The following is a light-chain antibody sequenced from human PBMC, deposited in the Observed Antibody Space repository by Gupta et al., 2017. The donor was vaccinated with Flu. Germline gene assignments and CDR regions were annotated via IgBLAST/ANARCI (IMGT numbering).Light chain of an antibody. CDR2: DDS. CDR3: QVWDSYSDHWV. V-gene: IGLV3-21*02. J-gene: IGLJ3*02. Sequence: SYLLTQPPSVSVAPGQTASIPCEGNNIGRKSVHWYQQKPGQAPVLVVYDDSDRPSGIPARFSGSNSVNTATLTIGRVEAGDEADYFCQVWDSYSDHWVFGGGTKVTV. CDR1: NIGRKS.